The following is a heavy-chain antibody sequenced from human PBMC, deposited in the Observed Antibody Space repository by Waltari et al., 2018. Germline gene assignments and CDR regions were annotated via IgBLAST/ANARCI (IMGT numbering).Heavy chain of an antibody. CDR2: ISSSSSYI. J-gene: IGHJ3*02. Sequence: EVQLVESGGGLVKPGGSLRLSCAASGFTFSSSSMNWVRQAPGKGLEWVSSISSSSSYIYYADSVKGRFTISRDNAKNSLYLQMNSLRAEDTAVYYCARGNEDVGAFDIWGQGTMVTVSS. D-gene: IGHD1-1*01. CDR3: ARGNEDVGAFDI. CDR1: GFTFSSSS. V-gene: IGHV3-21*01.